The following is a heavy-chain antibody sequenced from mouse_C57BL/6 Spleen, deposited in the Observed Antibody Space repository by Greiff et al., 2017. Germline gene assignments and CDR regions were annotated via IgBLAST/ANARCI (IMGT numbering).Heavy chain of an antibody. J-gene: IGHJ4*01. CDR3: TRADCYGMDY. V-gene: IGHV1-15*01. D-gene: IGHD2-3*01. CDR2: IDHETGGT. CDR1: GYTFNDYE. Sequence: SGAELVRPGASVTLSCKASGYTFNDYEMHWVKQTPVNGLEWLGAIDHETGGTAYNQKLNGKAILNADKSSSTAYMELRSLTTEDSAFYYCTRADCYGMDYWGQGTSVTVSS.